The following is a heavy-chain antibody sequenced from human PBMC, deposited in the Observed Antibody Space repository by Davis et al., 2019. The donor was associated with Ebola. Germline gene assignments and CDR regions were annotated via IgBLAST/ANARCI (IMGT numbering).Heavy chain of an antibody. CDR2: ISHSGRT. Sequence: SETLSLTCDVSGGSLSGHYWSWIRQPPGRGLEWLGEISHSGRTNYSPSLQSRVTLSVDAPKNQFYLKLNSVTAADTAMYYCARTTKTSVSGSGLGYTYFDVWGQGSLVTVSS. CDR1: GGSLSGHY. D-gene: IGHD5-18*01. J-gene: IGHJ4*02. V-gene: IGHV4-34*01. CDR3: ARTTKTSVSGSGLGYTYFDV.